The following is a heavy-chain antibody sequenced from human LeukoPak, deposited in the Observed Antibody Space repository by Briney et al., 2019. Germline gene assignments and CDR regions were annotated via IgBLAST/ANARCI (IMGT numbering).Heavy chain of an antibody. Sequence: SETLSLTCTVSGGSMSDYYWSWIRQPPGKGLEWIGYIYYSGTTTYNPSLKSRVTISVDTSKNHFSLNLNSVTAADTAVYFCARYLCYGGNCYGWDYWGQGTLVTVSS. CDR1: GGSMSDYY. D-gene: IGHD2-21*01. J-gene: IGHJ4*02. CDR3: ARYLCYGGNCYGWDY. V-gene: IGHV4-59*01. CDR2: IYYSGTT.